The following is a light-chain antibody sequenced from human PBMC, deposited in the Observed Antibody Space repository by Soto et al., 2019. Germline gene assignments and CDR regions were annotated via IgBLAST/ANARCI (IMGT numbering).Light chain of an antibody. J-gene: IGLJ3*02. CDR3: SSYTSSSTWV. CDR1: SSDVGAYNY. V-gene: IGLV2-14*01. CDR2: DVS. Sequence: QSALTQPASVSGSPGQSITISCTGTSSDVGAYNYVSWYQRHPGKAPKLMVYDVSDRPSGASNRFSGSKSGNTASLTISGLQAEDEADYYCSSYTSSSTWVFGGGTQLTVL.